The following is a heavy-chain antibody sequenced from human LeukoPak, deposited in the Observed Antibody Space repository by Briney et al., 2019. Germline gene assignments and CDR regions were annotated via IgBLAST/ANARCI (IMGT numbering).Heavy chain of an antibody. D-gene: IGHD6-19*01. Sequence: ASVKVSCKASGYTFTSYAMHWVRQAPGQRLEWMGWINAGNGNTKYSQKFQGRVTITRDTSASTAYMELSSLRSEDTAVYYCARDGYSSGWYEDYYGMDVGGQGTTVTVSS. J-gene: IGHJ6*02. CDR1: GYTFTSYA. V-gene: IGHV1-3*01. CDR2: INAGNGNT. CDR3: ARDGYSSGWYEDYYGMDV.